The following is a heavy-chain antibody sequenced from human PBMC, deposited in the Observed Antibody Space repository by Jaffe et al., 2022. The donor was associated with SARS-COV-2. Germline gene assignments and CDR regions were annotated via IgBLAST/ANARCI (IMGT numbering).Heavy chain of an antibody. CDR3: ARAPSAAPEMDV. CDR2: IYYSGST. CDR1: GGSISSYY. D-gene: IGHD6-6*01. V-gene: IGHV4-59*01. Sequence: QVQLQESGPGLVKPSETLSLTCTVSGGSISSYYWSWIRQPPGKGLEWIGYIYYSGSTNYNPSLKSRVTISVDTSKNQFSLKLSSVTAADTAVYYCARAPSAAPEMDVWGQGTTVTVSS. J-gene: IGHJ6*02.